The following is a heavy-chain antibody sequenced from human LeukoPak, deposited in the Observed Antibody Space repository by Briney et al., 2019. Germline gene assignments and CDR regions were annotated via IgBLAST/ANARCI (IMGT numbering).Heavy chain of an antibody. J-gene: IGHJ4*02. Sequence: SETLSLTCTVSGDSISTYYWSWIRQPPGKGLEWIGYIYYSGSTNYNPSLKSRVTISVDTSKNQFSLKLSSVTAADTAVYYCARGCSSTTCPFDYWGQGTLVTVSS. CDR3: ARGCSSTTCPFDY. V-gene: IGHV4-59*01. CDR2: IYYSGST. CDR1: GDSISTYY. D-gene: IGHD2-2*01.